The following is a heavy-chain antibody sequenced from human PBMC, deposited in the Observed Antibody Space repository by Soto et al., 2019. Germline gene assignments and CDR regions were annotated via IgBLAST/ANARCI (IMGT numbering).Heavy chain of an antibody. D-gene: IGHD2-2*01. V-gene: IGHV3-33*01. Sequence: QVHLVESGGAVVQPGRSLRLSCEASGFTFSSFGMHWVRQSQGEGLEWVGVIWHDGSIQLYADSVKGRFTISRDNSKNTLYLQMNILRAEDAAVYYCARDRGTVEVPPAFSWFDPWGQGTLVTVSS. J-gene: IGHJ5*02. CDR2: IWHDGSIQ. CDR3: ARDRGTVEVPPAFSWFDP. CDR1: GFTFSSFG.